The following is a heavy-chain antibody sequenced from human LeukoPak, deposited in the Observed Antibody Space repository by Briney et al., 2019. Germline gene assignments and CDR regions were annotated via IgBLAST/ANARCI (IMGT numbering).Heavy chain of an antibody. CDR3: ARDKPDYDFDY. Sequence: GGSLRLSCAASGFTFSDYYMSWIRQAPGKGLEWVSYISSSGSAIYYADSVKGRFTISRDNAKNSLYLQMTSLRTDDTAVYYCARDKPDYDFDYWGQGTQVTVSS. D-gene: IGHD4-17*01. J-gene: IGHJ4*02. CDR2: ISSSGSAI. V-gene: IGHV3-11*01. CDR1: GFTFSDYY.